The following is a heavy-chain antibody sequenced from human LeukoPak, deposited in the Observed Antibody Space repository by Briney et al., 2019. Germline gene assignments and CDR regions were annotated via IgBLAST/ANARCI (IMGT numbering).Heavy chain of an antibody. Sequence: PSETLSLTCTVSGGSISSYYWSWIRQPPGKGLEWIGYIYYSGSTNYNPSLKSRVTISVDTSKNQFSLKLSSVTAADTAVYYCARPKRELDDAFDIWGQGTMVTVSS. J-gene: IGHJ3*02. D-gene: IGHD1-26*01. CDR3: ARPKRELDDAFDI. V-gene: IGHV4-59*08. CDR2: IYYSGST. CDR1: GGSISSYY.